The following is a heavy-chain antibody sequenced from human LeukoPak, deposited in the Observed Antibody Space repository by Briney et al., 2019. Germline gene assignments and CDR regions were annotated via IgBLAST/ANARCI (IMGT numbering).Heavy chain of an antibody. D-gene: IGHD3-3*01. CDR2: INHSGST. CDR1: GGSFSGYY. J-gene: IGHJ3*02. Sequence: SETLSLTCAVYGGSFSGYYWSWIRQPPGKGLEWIGEINHSGSTNYNPSLKSRVTISVDTSKNQFSLKLSSVTVADTAVYYCAEASRVLSSYYDFWSGSRHAFDIWGQGTMVTVSS. V-gene: IGHV4-34*01. CDR3: AEASRVLSSYYDFWSGSRHAFDI.